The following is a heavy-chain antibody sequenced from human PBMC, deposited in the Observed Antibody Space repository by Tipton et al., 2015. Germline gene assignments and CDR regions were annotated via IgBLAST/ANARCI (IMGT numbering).Heavy chain of an antibody. D-gene: IGHD1-26*01. CDR3: ARDGTIAGATTFDY. Sequence: DSVKGRFTISRENAKNSLYLQMHSLRADDTALYYCARDGTIAGATTFDYWGQGALVTVSS. J-gene: IGHJ4*02. V-gene: IGHV3-21*01.